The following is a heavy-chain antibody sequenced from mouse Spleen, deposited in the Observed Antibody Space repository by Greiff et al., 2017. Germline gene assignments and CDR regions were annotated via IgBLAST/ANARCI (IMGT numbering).Heavy chain of an antibody. D-gene: IGHD4-1*01. CDR3: ARHPNWDYFDY. CDR2: INSNGGST. V-gene: IGHV5-6-2*01. Sequence: EVKVVESGGGLVKPGGSLKLSCAASGFTFSSYAMSWVRQTPEKRLEWVAAINSNGGSTYYPDTVKDRFTISRDNAKNTLYLQMSSLRSEDTALYYCARHPNWDYFDYWGQGTTLTVSS. CDR1: GFTFSSYA. J-gene: IGHJ2*01.